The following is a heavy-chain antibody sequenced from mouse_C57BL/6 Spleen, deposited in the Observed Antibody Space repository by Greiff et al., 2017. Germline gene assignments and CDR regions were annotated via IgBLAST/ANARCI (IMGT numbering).Heavy chain of an antibody. CDR3: ARRGLCNYWYVDV. CDR2: IDPSDSET. V-gene: IGHV1-52*01. D-gene: IGHD3-1*01. Sequence: QVQLQQPGAELVRPGSSVKLSCKASGYTFTSYWMHWVKQRPIQGLEWIGNIDPSDSETHYNQKFKDKATLTVDKSSSTAYMQLSSLTSEDSAVYYCARRGLCNYWYVDVWGTVTTVTVSS. CDR1: GYTFTSYW. J-gene: IGHJ1*03.